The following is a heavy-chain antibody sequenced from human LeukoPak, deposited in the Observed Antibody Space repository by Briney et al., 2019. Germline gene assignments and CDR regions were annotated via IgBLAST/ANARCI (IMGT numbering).Heavy chain of an antibody. Sequence: GESLKISCKGSGYRFSGYWIAWVRQVPGKGLGWMGIIYPGDSDTRYSPSFEGQVTISAGTSISTAYLQWNSLQASDTAMFYCARLDTAMILGMDVWGQGTTVTVSS. V-gene: IGHV5-51*01. D-gene: IGHD5-18*01. CDR1: GYRFSGYW. CDR3: ARLDTAMILGMDV. CDR2: IYPGDSDT. J-gene: IGHJ6*02.